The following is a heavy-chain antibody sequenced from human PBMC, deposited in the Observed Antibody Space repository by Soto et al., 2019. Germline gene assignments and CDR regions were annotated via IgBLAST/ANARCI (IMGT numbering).Heavy chain of an antibody. CDR3: AKGGAIVAAGTRVYLYNAMDV. J-gene: IGHJ6*02. D-gene: IGHD1-26*01. V-gene: IGHV1-2*02. CDR2: INPNSGDT. CDR1: GYTFTGYY. Sequence: QVQLVQSGTEVKRPGASGKVSCKASGYTFTGYYVHWVRQAPGQGLEWMGWINPNSGDTYLAQRFQGRVTMNRDTSIGTAYMELRGLTSDDTAEYYCAKGGAIVAAGTRVYLYNAMDVWGQGTTVTVSS.